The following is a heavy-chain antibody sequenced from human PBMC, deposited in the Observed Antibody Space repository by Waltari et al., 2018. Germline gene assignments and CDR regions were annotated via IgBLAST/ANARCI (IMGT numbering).Heavy chain of an antibody. V-gene: IGHV3-23*01. CDR2: TSASSGST. CDR1: GFLFTRFS. Sequence: EVQLLESGGGLVQRGGSLRPPCAVSGFLFTRFSIGWVRHTPGKGLEWVAGTSASSGSTYYADSVQGRFTISRDNSKKRVFLQMNSLRAEDTATYYCTKMRRNLPRDIIDNWGQGTQVIIAS. CDR3: TKMRRNLPRDIIDN. J-gene: IGHJ4*02.